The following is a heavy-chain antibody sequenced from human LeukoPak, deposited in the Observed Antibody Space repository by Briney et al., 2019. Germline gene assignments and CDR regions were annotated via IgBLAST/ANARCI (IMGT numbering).Heavy chain of an antibody. V-gene: IGHV4-30-2*01. CDR2: IYHSGST. D-gene: IGHD2-2*01. Sequence: SETLSLTCAVSGGSISSGGYSWSWIRQPPGKGLERIGYIYHSGSTNYNPSLKSRVTISVDTSKNQFSLKLSSVTAADTAVYYCARGGIVVVPAAINWFDPWGQGTLVTVSS. CDR1: GGSISSGGYS. CDR3: ARGGIVVVPAAINWFDP. J-gene: IGHJ5*02.